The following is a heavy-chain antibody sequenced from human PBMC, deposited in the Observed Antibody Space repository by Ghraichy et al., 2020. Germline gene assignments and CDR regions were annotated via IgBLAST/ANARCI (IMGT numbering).Heavy chain of an antibody. Sequence: LSLTCAASGFRFANYAMTWVRQAPGKGLEWVAAIDGTVGGTFYADSVKGRFTISRDNSKNILYLQMNNLRVEDAAIYYCTGELIFDFWGQGTLVTVS. CDR3: TGELIFDF. CDR1: GFRFANYA. CDR2: IDGTVGGT. J-gene: IGHJ4*02. V-gene: IGHV3-23*01. D-gene: IGHD1-7*01.